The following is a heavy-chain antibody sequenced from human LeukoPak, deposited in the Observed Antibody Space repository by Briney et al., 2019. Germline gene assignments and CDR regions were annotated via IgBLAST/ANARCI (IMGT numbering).Heavy chain of an antibody. V-gene: IGHV3-23*01. CDR2: IANSGGST. J-gene: IGHJ5*02. D-gene: IGHD2-2*02. Sequence: SGGSLRLSFAASGFPFSSYAMSWVRQAPGKGLEWVSTIANSGGSTYYADSVKGRFTISRDNSKNTPFLHMNSLRPEDTAVYYCAKEKYCTGINCYRSSGDCFDPWGQGTLVTVSS. CDR1: GFPFSSYA. CDR3: AKEKYCTGINCYRSSGDCFDP.